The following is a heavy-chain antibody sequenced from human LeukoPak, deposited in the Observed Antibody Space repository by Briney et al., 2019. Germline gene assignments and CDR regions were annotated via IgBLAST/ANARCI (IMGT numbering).Heavy chain of an antibody. CDR1: GGSISSSSYY. D-gene: IGHD3-3*01. Sequence: SETLSLTCTVSGGSISSSSYYWGWIRQPPGKGLEWIGSIYYSGSTYYNPSLKSRVTMSVDTSKNQFSLKLSSVTAADTAVYYCARDGVFGMVSGAFDIWGQGTMVTVSS. V-gene: IGHV4-39*07. CDR2: IYYSGST. J-gene: IGHJ3*02. CDR3: ARDGVFGMVSGAFDI.